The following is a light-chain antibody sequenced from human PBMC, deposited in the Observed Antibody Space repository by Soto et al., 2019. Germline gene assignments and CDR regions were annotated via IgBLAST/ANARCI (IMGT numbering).Light chain of an antibody. Sequence: EIVMTQSPATLSVSPGETATLSCRASQSVSYNLAWYQQKPGQGPRLLIYGAFTRATGIPARFSGSGSWTEFTLTISSLQSEDFAVYYCQQYKNWPPLTFGGGTKVEIK. CDR3: QQYKNWPPLT. CDR1: QSVSYN. J-gene: IGKJ4*01. CDR2: GAF. V-gene: IGKV3-15*01.